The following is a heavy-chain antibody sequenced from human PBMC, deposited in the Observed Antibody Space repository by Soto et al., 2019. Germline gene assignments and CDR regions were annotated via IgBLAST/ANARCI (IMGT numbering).Heavy chain of an antibody. CDR3: ARDIAVGGPYFDY. CDR1: GGSISSYY. J-gene: IGHJ4*02. Sequence: SETLSLTCTVSGGSISSYYWSWIRQPPGKGLEWIGYIYYSGSTNYNPSLKSRVTISVDTSKNQFPLKLSSVTAADTAVYYCARDIAVGGPYFDYWGQGTLVTVSS. D-gene: IGHD6-19*01. CDR2: IYYSGST. V-gene: IGHV4-59*01.